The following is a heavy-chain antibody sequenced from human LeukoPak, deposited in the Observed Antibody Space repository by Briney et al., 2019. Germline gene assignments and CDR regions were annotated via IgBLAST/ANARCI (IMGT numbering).Heavy chain of an antibody. V-gene: IGHV3-33*01. J-gene: IGHJ4*02. CDR1: GFTFSSYG. CDR3: ARTLMTTVSYFDY. D-gene: IGHD4-17*01. Sequence: GGSLRLSCAASGFTFSSYGMHWVRQAPGKGLEWVAVIWYDGSNKYYADSVKGRFTISRDNSKNTLYLQMNSLGAEDTAVYYCARTLMTTVSYFDYWGQGTLVTVSS. CDR2: IWYDGSNK.